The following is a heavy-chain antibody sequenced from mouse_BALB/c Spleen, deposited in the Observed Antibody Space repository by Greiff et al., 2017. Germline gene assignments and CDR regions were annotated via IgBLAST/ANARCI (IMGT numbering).Heavy chain of an antibody. CDR1: GFTFSSYA. CDR3: ARGGNYYGT. D-gene: IGHD1-1*01. Sequence: EVQLVESGGGLVKPGGSLKLSCAASGFTFSSYAMSWVRQTPEKRLEWVASISSGGSTYYPDSVKGRFTISRDNARNILYLQMSSLRSEDTAMYYCARGGNYYGTWGQGTTLTVSS. J-gene: IGHJ2*01. CDR2: ISSGGST. V-gene: IGHV5-6-5*01.